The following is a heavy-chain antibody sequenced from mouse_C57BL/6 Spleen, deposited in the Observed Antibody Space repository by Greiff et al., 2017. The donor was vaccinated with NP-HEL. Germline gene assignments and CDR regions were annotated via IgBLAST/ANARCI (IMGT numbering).Heavy chain of an antibody. CDR1: GFSLTSYG. Sequence: VLLVESGPGLVQPSQSLSITCTVSGFSLTSYGVHWVRQSPGQGLEWLGVIWSGGSTDYNAAFISRLSISKDNSKSQVFFKMNSLQADDTAIYYCARRGDYYGLYAMDYWGQGTSVTVSS. V-gene: IGHV2-2*01. CDR3: ARRGDYYGLYAMDY. J-gene: IGHJ4*01. CDR2: IWSGGST. D-gene: IGHD1-2*01.